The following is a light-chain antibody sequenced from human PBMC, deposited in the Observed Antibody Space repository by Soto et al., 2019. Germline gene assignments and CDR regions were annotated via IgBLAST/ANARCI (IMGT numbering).Light chain of an antibody. CDR2: AAS. Sequence: AIQMTQSPSSLSASVGDRVTITCRASQGIRNDLGWYQQKPGKAPKLLIYAASSLQSGVPSRFSGSGSGTDFTLTISSLQPDDFATYYCQQYNNWSGLTFGGGTKVDIK. J-gene: IGKJ4*01. CDR1: QGIRND. V-gene: IGKV1-6*01. CDR3: QQYNNWSGLT.